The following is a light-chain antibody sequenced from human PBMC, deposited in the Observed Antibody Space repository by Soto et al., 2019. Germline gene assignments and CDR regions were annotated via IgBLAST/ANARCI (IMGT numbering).Light chain of an antibody. V-gene: IGKV3-20*01. CDR3: QQYGYSPLT. CDR1: QRVSSGY. Sequence: EIVLTQSPGTLSLSAGESATLSCRASQRVSSGYLAWYQQKPGQAPRLLIYGASSRATGIPDGFIGSGSGTDFTLTISRLEPEDFALYYCQQYGYSPLTFGGGTKVEIK. CDR2: GAS. J-gene: IGKJ4*01.